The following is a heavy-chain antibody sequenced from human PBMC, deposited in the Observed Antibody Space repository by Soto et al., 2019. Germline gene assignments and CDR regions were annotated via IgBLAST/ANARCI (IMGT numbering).Heavy chain of an antibody. Sequence: GGSLRLSCAASGFTFSSYAMSWVRQAPGKGLEWVSAISGSGGSTYYADSVKGRFTITRDNSKNTLYLQMNSLSPEDTAVYSCAKDPAAMIVVVYFDYWGQGTLVTVSS. CDR2: ISGSGGST. D-gene: IGHD3-22*01. CDR1: GFTFSSYA. J-gene: IGHJ4*02. V-gene: IGHV3-23*01. CDR3: AKDPAAMIVVVYFDY.